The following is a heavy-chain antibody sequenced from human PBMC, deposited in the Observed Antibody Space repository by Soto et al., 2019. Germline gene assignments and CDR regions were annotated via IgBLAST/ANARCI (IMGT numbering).Heavy chain of an antibody. CDR3: ARSWVTGKGGIDV. Sequence: QVQLVQSGAEVKKPGASVKVSCKASGYTFTSYGLSWVRQAPGQGLEWMGWINGYTGNTNYAQKFQGRVTMTTDTSTNTAYLDLWTLRSDATAVYYCARSWVTGKGGIDVWGQGTTVTVSS. D-gene: IGHD3-16*01. CDR2: INGYTGNT. CDR1: GYTFTSYG. V-gene: IGHV1-18*01. J-gene: IGHJ6*02.